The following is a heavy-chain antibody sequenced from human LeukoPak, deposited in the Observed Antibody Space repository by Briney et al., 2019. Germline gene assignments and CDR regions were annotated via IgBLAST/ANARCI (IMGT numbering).Heavy chain of an antibody. J-gene: IGHJ6*02. V-gene: IGHV3-7*03. CDR1: GFTFSSYA. CDR3: ARGGGLDV. D-gene: IGHD3-16*01. CDR2: INHNGNVN. Sequence: GGSLRLSCAASGFTFSSYAMSWVRQAPGKGLGWVASINHNGNVNYYVDSVKGRFTISRDNAKNSLYLQMSNLRAEDTAVYFCARGGGLDVWGQGATVTVSS.